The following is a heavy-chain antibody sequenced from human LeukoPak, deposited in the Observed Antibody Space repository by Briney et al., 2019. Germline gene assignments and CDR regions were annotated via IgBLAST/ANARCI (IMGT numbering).Heavy chain of an antibody. CDR1: GGTFSSYA. CDR2: IIPIFGTA. Sequence: GASVKVSCKASGGTFSSYAISWVRQAPGQGLEWVGGIIPIFGTANYAQKFQGRVTITTDESTSTAYMELSSLRSEDTAVYYCARGCNWNCQYYFDYWGQGTLVTVSS. CDR3: ARGCNWNCQYYFDY. D-gene: IGHD1-7*01. V-gene: IGHV1-69*05. J-gene: IGHJ4*02.